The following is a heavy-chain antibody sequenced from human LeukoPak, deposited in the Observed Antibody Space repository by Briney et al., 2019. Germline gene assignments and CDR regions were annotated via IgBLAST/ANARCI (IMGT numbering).Heavy chain of an antibody. D-gene: IGHD3-9*01. Sequence: SETLSLTCAVYGGSFSGYYWSWIRQPPGKGLEWIGEINHSGSTNYNPSLKSRVTISVDTSKNQFSLKLSSVTAADTAVYYCARIILTGYYGDYWGQGTLVTVSS. J-gene: IGHJ4*02. CDR1: GGSFSGYY. CDR2: INHSGST. CDR3: ARIILTGYYGDY. V-gene: IGHV4-34*01.